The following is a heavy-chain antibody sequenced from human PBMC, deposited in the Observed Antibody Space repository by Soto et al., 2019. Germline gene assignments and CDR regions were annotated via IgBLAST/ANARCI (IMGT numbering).Heavy chain of an antibody. CDR1: GYNFTSYD. V-gene: IGHV1-8*01. CDR3: AREGGIVLVSAAIVYYGMDV. D-gene: IGHD2-2*01. Sequence: PGESLKISCKASGYNFTSYDINWVRQATGQGLEWMGWMNPNSGNTGYAQKFQGRVTMTRNTSISTAYMELSSLRSEDTAVYYCAREGGIVLVSAAIVYYGMDVWGQGTTVTVSS. J-gene: IGHJ6*02. CDR2: MNPNSGNT.